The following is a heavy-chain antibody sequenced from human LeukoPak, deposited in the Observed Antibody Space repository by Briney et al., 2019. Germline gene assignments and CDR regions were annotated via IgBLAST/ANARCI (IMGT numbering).Heavy chain of an antibody. CDR1: GGTFSSYA. Sequence: SVKVSCKASGGTFSSYAISWVRQAPGQGLEWMGGIIPIFGTANYAQKFQGRVTITADKSTSTDYMELSSLRSEDTAVYYCARVTGYVIEDNFDYWGQGTLVTVSS. J-gene: IGHJ4*02. V-gene: IGHV1-69*06. CDR2: IIPIFGTA. CDR3: ARVTGYVIEDNFDY. D-gene: IGHD2-15*01.